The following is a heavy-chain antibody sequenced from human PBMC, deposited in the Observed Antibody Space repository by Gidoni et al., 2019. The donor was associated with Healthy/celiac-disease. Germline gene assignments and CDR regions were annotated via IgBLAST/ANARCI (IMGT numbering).Heavy chain of an antibody. J-gene: IGHJ6*02. CDR1: GFTFSSYG. D-gene: IGHD6-13*01. CDR2: ISYDGSNK. CDR3: AKDQRAGHNYYYYGMDV. Sequence: QVQLVESGGGVVQPGRSLRLSCAASGFTFSSYGMHWVRQAPGKGLEWVAVISYDGSNKYYADSVKGRFTISRDNSKSTLYLQMNSLRAEDTAVYYCAKDQRAGHNYYYYGMDVWGQGTTVTVSS. V-gene: IGHV3-30*18.